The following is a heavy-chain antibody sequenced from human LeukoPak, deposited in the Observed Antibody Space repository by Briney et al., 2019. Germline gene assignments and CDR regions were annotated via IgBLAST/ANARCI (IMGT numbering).Heavy chain of an antibody. Sequence: SETLSPTCAIYGESFSGPYWTWIRQSPGKGLEWIGEINHLGTTNYNPSLKSRVTISMHSSKNQFSLMLNSVTAADTAVYYCARRGGGNYPFYFDSWGQGTLVTVSS. CDR2: INHLGTT. J-gene: IGHJ4*02. CDR1: GESFSGPY. D-gene: IGHD1-7*01. CDR3: ARRGGGNYPFYFDS. V-gene: IGHV4-34*01.